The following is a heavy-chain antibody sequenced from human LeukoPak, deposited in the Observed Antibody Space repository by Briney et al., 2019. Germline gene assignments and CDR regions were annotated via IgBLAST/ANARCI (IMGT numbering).Heavy chain of an antibody. CDR3: ARAKVRRGGFDY. J-gene: IGHJ4*02. CDR1: GGSFSGYY. CDR2: INHSGST. D-gene: IGHD3-10*01. V-gene: IGHV4-34*01. Sequence: SETLSLTCAVSGGSFSGYYWSWIRQPPEKGLEWIGEINHSGSTNYNPSLKSRVTISVDTSKNQFSLNLSSVTAADTAVYYCARAKVRRGGFDYWGQGTLVTVSS.